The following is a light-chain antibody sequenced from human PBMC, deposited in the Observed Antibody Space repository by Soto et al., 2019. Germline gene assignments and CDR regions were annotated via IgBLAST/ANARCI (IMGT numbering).Light chain of an antibody. CDR1: QSVSSY. J-gene: IGKJ1*01. CDR3: QQRAYWPPRT. CDR2: DAS. Sequence: EIVLTQSPATLSLYPGERATLSCRASQSVSSYLAWFQQKPGQAPRLLIYDASNRATGIPARFSGSGSGTDFTLTISSLEPEDFAVYYCQQRAYWPPRTFGQGTKVEIK. V-gene: IGKV3-11*01.